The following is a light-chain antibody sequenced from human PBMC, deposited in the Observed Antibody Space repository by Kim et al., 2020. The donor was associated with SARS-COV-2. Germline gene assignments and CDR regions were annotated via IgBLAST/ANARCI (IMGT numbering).Light chain of an antibody. Sequence: MSPGERAALSCRASQSVSSSYLAWYQQKPGQAPRLLIYGASSRATGIPDRFSGSGSGTDFTLTISRLEPEDFAVYYCQQYGSSPTFGGGTKVDIK. J-gene: IGKJ4*01. CDR1: QSVSSSY. CDR2: GAS. CDR3: QQYGSSPT. V-gene: IGKV3-20*01.